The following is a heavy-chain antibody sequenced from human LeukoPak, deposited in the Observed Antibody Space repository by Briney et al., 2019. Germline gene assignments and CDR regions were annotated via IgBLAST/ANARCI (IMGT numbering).Heavy chain of an antibody. CDR1: GFTFISYW. Sequence: GGSLRLSCAASGFTFISYWMHWVRPVPGKGLVWVARINPGGSSITYADSVKGRFTISRDNAKNTLYLQMDSLRAEDTGVYYCARSNQADDYWGQGTLVTVSS. CDR3: ARSNQADDY. V-gene: IGHV3-74*01. J-gene: IGHJ4*02. CDR2: INPGGSSI. D-gene: IGHD1-14*01.